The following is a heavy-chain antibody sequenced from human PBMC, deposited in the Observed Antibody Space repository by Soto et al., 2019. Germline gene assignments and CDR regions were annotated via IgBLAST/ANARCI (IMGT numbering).Heavy chain of an antibody. J-gene: IGHJ4*02. D-gene: IGHD3-22*01. CDR2: ISYDGSNK. V-gene: IGHV3-30*18. CDR3: AKGASYYYDSSGYLDY. CDR1: GFTFSSYG. Sequence: ESGGGVVQPGRSLRLSCAASGFTFSSYGMHWVRQAPGKGLEWVAVISYDGSNKYYADSVKGRFTISRDNSKNTLYLQMNTLRAEDTAAYYCAKGASYYYDSSGYLDYWGQGTLVTVSS.